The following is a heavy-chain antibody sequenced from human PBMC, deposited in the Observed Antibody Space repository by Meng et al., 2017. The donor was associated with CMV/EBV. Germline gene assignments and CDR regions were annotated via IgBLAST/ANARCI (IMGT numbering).Heavy chain of an antibody. J-gene: IGHJ4*02. CDR3: ATETQYYDSSGYPLR. CDR1: GYTFTGYY. Sequence: ASVKVSCKASGYTFTGYYMHWVRQAPGQGLEWMGWINPNSGGTNCAQKFQGRVTMTRDTSISTAYMELSRLRSDDTAVYYCATETQYYDSSGYPLRWGQGTLVTVSS. D-gene: IGHD3-22*01. CDR2: INPNSGGT. V-gene: IGHV1-2*02.